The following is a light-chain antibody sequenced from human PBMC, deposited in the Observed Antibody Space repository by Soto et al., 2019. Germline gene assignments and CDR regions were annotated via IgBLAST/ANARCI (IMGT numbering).Light chain of an antibody. CDR1: QSVSSSF. J-gene: IGKJ1*01. CDR2: AAS. Sequence: EIVLTQSPGTLSLSPGERATLSCRASQSVSSSFLAWYQQRPGQAPRLLIYAASNTAPGIPDRFSDSGSGTDFTLTISRLEPEDFAVYYCQEYGMSRTFGQGTKVDIK. V-gene: IGKV3-20*01. CDR3: QEYGMSRT.